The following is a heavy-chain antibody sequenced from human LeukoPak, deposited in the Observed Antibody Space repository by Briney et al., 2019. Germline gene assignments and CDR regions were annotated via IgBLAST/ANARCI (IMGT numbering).Heavy chain of an antibody. CDR2: IDSSGGST. J-gene: IGHJ4*02. CDR3: AKDEVPGASIISIDY. V-gene: IGHV3-23*01. CDR1: GFIFRSYA. D-gene: IGHD3-10*01. Sequence: GGSLRLSCAASGFIFRSYAMIWVRQAPGKGLEWVSVIDSSGGSTYYADSVKGRFTISRDNSKNTLFLQMNSLRVEDTALYYCAKDEVPGASIISIDYWGQGTLVTVSS.